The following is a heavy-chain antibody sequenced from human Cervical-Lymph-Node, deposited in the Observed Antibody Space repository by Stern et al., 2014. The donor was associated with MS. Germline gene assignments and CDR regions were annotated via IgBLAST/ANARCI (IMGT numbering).Heavy chain of an antibody. CDR1: GYTLTELS. Sequence: VQLVQSGAEVKKPGASVKVSCKFSGYTLTELSVPWVRQAPGKGLAWMGRFDPEDGETIYAPKFQGRVTMTENTSTDTAYMELSSLRSEDTAVYYCATSFYYDILTGYSTPGDYYYGMDVWGQGTTVTVSS. D-gene: IGHD3-9*01. J-gene: IGHJ6*02. CDR3: ATSFYYDILTGYSTPGDYYYGMDV. CDR2: FDPEDGET. V-gene: IGHV1-24*01.